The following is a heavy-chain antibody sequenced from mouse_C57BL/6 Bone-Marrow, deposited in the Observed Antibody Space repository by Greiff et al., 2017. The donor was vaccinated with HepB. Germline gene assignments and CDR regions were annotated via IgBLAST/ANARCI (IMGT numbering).Heavy chain of an antibody. CDR3: AREYYGSSWYFDD. D-gene: IGHD1-1*01. Sequence: QVQLQQSGAELVRPGASVKLSCKASGYTFTDYYINWVKQRPGQGLEWIARIYPGSGNTYYNEKFKGKATLTAEKSSSTAYMQLSSLTSEDSAVYFCAREYYGSSWYFDDWGQGTTLTVSS. CDR1: GYTFTDYY. J-gene: IGHJ2*01. V-gene: IGHV1-76*01. CDR2: IYPGSGNT.